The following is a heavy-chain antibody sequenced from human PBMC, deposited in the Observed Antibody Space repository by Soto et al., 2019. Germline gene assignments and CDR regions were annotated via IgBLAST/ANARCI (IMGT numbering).Heavy chain of an antibody. V-gene: IGHV4-30-2*01. CDR3: ARVPDR. J-gene: IGHJ4*02. CDR2: IYHSGST. CDR1: GGSISSGGYS. Sequence: QLQLQESGSGLVKPSQTLSLTCAVSGGSISSGGYSWSWIRQPPGKGLEWIGYIYHSGSTYYNPSXKRRVTISVARPRTQFSRKLGSGPAADPAVYSCARVPDRGGRGTLVTVS. D-gene: IGHD2-2*01.